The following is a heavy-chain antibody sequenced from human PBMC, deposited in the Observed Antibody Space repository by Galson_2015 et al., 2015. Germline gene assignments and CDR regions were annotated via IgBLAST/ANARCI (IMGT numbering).Heavy chain of an antibody. CDR3: ARGLDDFWSGYYGY. D-gene: IGHD3-3*01. CDR2: ISYDGSNK. J-gene: IGHJ4*02. CDR1: GFTFSSYG. Sequence: SLRLSCAASGFTFSSYGMHWVRQAPGKGLEWVAVISYDGSNKYYADSVKGRITISRDTGKNSLYLQLNSLRAEDTAVYYCARGLDDFWSGYYGYWGQGTLVTVSS. V-gene: IGHV3-30*03.